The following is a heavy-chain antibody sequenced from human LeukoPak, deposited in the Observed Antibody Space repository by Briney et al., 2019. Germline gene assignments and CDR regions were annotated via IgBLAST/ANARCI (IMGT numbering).Heavy chain of an antibody. D-gene: IGHD2-2*01. J-gene: IGHJ6*02. CDR2: ISYDGNDK. V-gene: IGHV3-30*18. CDR1: GFTFSIYA. CDR3: AKDAVNCSGTSCSYGMDV. Sequence: GGSLRLSCAASGFTFSIYAIHWVRQAPGKGLEWVAFISYDGNDKYYADSVKGRFTTSRDNSNNMVHLQMHSLRPEDTAVYSCAKDAVNCSGTSCSYGMDVWGQGTTVTVSS.